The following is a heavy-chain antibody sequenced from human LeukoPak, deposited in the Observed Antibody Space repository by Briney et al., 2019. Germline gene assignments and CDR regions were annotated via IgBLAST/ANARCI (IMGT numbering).Heavy chain of an antibody. CDR3: AKETDSSGYYFDY. CDR1: GFTFDDYA. D-gene: IGHD3-22*01. V-gene: IGHV3-43D*03. CDR2: ISWDGGST. J-gene: IGHJ4*02. Sequence: PGGSLRLSCAASGFTFDDYAMHWVRQAPGKCLEWVSLISWDGGSTYYADSVKGRFTISRDNSKNSLYLQMNSLRAEDTALYYCAKETDSSGYYFDYWGQGTLLTVSS.